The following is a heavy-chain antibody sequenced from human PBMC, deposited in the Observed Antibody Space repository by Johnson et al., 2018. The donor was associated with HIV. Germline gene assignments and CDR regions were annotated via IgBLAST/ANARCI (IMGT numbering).Heavy chain of an antibody. J-gene: IGHJ3*02. CDR2: ISSSGSTI. D-gene: IGHD2/OR15-2a*01. V-gene: IGHV3-48*03. Sequence: VQLVESGGGLVQPGRSLRLSCTASGFTFGDYALNWFRQAPGKGLEWVSYISSSGSTIYYADSVKGRFTISRDNAKNSLYLQMNSLRAEDTAVYYCAKSLFSISWPYDAFDMWGQGTMVTVSS. CDR3: AKSLFSISWPYDAFDM. CDR1: GFTFGDYA.